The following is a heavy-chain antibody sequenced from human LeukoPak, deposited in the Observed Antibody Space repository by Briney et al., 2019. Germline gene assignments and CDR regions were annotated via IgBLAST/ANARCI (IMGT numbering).Heavy chain of an antibody. CDR3: ARDGDSGSWYWMNYYYGMDV. J-gene: IGHJ6*02. CDR2: ISAYNGNT. CDR1: GYTFTSYG. D-gene: IGHD6-13*01. V-gene: IGHV1-18*01. Sequence: ASVKVSCKASGYTFTSYGISWVRQAPGQGLEWMGWISAYNGNTNYAQKLQGRVTMTTDTSTSTAYMELRSLRSDDTAVYYCARDGDSGSWYWMNYYYGMDVWGQGATVTVSS.